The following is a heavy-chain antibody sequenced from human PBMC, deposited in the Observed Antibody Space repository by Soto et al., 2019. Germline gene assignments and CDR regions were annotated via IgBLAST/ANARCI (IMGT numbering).Heavy chain of an antibody. Sequence: EVQLVESGGGLVQPGGSLRLSCAASGFTFSSYWMNWVRQAPGKGLEWVANIKQDGSEKYYVDSVKGRFTISRDNTKNSLYLQMNSLRAEDTAVYYCAREQLQVVIPDYWGQGTLATVSS. CDR1: GFTFSSYW. CDR2: IKQDGSEK. V-gene: IGHV3-7*01. CDR3: AREQLQVVIPDY. J-gene: IGHJ4*02. D-gene: IGHD6-13*01.